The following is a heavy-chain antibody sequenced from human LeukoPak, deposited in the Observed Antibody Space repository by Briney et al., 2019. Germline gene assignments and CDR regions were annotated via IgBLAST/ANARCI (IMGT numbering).Heavy chain of an antibody. Sequence: ASVKVSCKASGYTFTSYYMHWVRQAPGQGLEWMGIISPSGGSTSYAQKFQGRVTMTRDMSTSTVYMELSSLRSEDTAVYYCARVNGYYDSRNPFDYWGQGTLVTVSS. V-gene: IGHV1-46*01. J-gene: IGHJ4*02. CDR1: GYTFTSYY. CDR2: ISPSGGST. CDR3: ARVNGYYDSRNPFDY. D-gene: IGHD3-22*01.